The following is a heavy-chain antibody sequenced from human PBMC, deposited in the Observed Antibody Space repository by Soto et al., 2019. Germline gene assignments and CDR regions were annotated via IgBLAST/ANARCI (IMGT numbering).Heavy chain of an antibody. V-gene: IGHV4-31*03. CDR2: IYYSGST. Sequence: QVQLQESGPGLVKPSQTLSLTCTVSGGSISSGGYYWSWIRQHPGKGLEWIGYIYYSGSTYYNPSLKRRVTISVDTSKNQFSLKLSSVTAADTAVYYCAREVGDCSSTSCPADYYYGMDVWGQGTTVTVSS. D-gene: IGHD2-2*01. J-gene: IGHJ6*02. CDR1: GGSISSGGYY. CDR3: AREVGDCSSTSCPADYYYGMDV.